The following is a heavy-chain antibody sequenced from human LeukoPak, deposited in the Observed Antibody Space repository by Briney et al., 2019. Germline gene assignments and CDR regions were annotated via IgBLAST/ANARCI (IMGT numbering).Heavy chain of an antibody. CDR3: ARDFGYGDYFFDD. D-gene: IGHD4-17*01. V-gene: IGHV4-4*07. CDR1: GGSISSYY. Sequence: SETLSLTCTVSGGSISSYYWSWIRQPAGEGLEWIGRLHTSGSTHYNPSLKSRVTMSVDTSKNQFSLKLSSVTAADTAVYYCARDFGYGDYFFDDGGQGTLVTVSS. CDR2: LHTSGST. J-gene: IGHJ4*02.